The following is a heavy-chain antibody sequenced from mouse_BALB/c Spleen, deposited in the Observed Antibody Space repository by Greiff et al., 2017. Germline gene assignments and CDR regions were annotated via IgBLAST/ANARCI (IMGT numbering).Heavy chain of an antibody. J-gene: IGHJ4*01. CDR2: ILPGSGST. D-gene: IGHD1-1*01. CDR3: ARDYGSRVFYAMDY. Sequence: QVQLKESGAELMQPGASVKISCKATGYTFSSYWIEWVKQRPGHGLEWIGEILPGSGSTNYNEKFKGKATFTADTSSNTAYMQLSSLTSEDSAVYYCARDYGSRVFYAMDYWGQGTSVTVSS. V-gene: IGHV1-9*01. CDR1: GYTFSSYW.